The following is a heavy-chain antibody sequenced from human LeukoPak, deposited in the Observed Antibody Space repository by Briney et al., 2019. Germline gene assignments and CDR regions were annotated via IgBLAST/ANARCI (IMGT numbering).Heavy chain of an antibody. V-gene: IGHV3-7*01. CDR1: GFTFSSYW. J-gene: IGHJ4*02. Sequence: AGGSLRLSCAASGFTFSSYWMSWVRQAPGKGVEWVANIHKDGPDTYYVDSVKGRFTISRDSAKNSVSLQMHSLRVEDTAVYYRVRDGDFFDYWGQGTPVIVSS. CDR3: VRDGDFFDY. CDR2: IHKDGPDT. D-gene: IGHD4-17*01.